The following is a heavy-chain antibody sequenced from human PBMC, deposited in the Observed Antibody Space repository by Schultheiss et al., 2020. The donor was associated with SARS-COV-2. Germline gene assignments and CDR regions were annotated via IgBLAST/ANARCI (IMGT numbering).Heavy chain of an antibody. CDR1: GGSISSYY. CDR3: ARYTAMAINWFDP. Sequence: GSLRLSCTVSGGSISSYYWSWIRQPPGKGLEWIGSLSYSGITNYNPSLKSRVTTSVDTSKNQFSLKLSSVTAADTAVYYCARYTAMAINWFDPWGQGTLVTVSS. CDR2: LSYSGIT. V-gene: IGHV4-59*01. D-gene: IGHD5-18*01. J-gene: IGHJ5*02.